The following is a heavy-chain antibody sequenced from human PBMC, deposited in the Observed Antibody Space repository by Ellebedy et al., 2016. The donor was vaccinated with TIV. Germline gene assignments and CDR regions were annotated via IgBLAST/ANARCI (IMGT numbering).Heavy chain of an antibody. V-gene: IGHV1-46*01. D-gene: IGHD3-16*01. CDR3: ARGLGHTETLTKTGFGDY. J-gene: IGHJ4*02. CDR1: GYTFTNYY. Sequence: AASVKVSCKASGYTFTNYYMHWVRQAPGQGLVWMGLIAPSGGTTNYAQKFQGRVTVTRDTSTSTVYMELRSLRSEDTAMYFCARGLGHTETLTKTGFGDYWGQGTLVTVSS. CDR2: IAPSGGTT.